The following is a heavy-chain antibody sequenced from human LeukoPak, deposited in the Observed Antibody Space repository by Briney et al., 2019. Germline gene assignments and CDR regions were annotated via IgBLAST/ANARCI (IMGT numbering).Heavy chain of an antibody. D-gene: IGHD3-10*01. CDR1: GFTFSSYG. Sequence: PGGSLRLSCAASGFTFSSYGMHWVRQAPGKGLEWVAVISYDGSNKYYADSVKGRFTISRDNSKNTLYLQMNSLRAEDTAVYYCAKEAMVRGVIITWGQGTLVTVSS. V-gene: IGHV3-30*18. CDR2: ISYDGSNK. CDR3: AKEAMVRGVIIT. J-gene: IGHJ5*02.